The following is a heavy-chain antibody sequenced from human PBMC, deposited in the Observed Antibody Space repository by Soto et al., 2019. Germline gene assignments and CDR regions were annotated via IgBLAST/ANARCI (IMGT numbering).Heavy chain of an antibody. Sequence: PGGSLRLSCAASGFSFTDYAIHWVRQAPGKGLEWVAVIWHDGTNEYYAESVKGRFTISRDTSKKTVYLQMNSLRGDDTAVYYCARAGFAAFDQWGLGTLVTVSS. D-gene: IGHD6-13*01. CDR1: GFSFTDYA. CDR3: ARAGFAAFDQ. V-gene: IGHV3-33*01. CDR2: IWHDGTNE. J-gene: IGHJ4*02.